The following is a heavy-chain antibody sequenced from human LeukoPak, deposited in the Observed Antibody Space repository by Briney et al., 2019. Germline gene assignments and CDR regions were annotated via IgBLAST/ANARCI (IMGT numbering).Heavy chain of an antibody. Sequence: PGGSLRLSCAASGFTFSSYAMSWVRRAPGKGLEWVSAISGSGGSTYYADSVKGRFTISRDNSKNTLYLQMNSLRAEDTAVYYCAKDSSGWGNYFDYWGQGTLVTVSS. CDR3: AKDSSGWGNYFDY. CDR1: GFTFSSYA. D-gene: IGHD6-19*01. CDR2: ISGSGGST. V-gene: IGHV3-23*01. J-gene: IGHJ4*02.